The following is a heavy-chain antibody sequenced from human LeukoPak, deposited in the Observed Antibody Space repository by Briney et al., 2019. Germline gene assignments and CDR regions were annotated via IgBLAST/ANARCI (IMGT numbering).Heavy chain of an antibody. CDR2: ISYDGSNK. J-gene: IGHJ4*02. CDR1: GFTFSSYG. V-gene: IGHV3-30*18. D-gene: IGHD3-10*01. CDR3: AKAALWFGELGWFDY. Sequence: GSLRLSCAASGFTFSSYGMHWVRQAPGKGLEWVAVISYDGSNKYYADSVKGRFTISRDNSKNTLYLQMNSLRAEDTAVYYCAKAALWFGELGWFDYWGQGTLVTVSS.